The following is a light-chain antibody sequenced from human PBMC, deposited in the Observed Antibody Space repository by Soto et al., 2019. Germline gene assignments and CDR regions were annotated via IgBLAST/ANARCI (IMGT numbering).Light chain of an antibody. Sequence: DIQMTQSPSSLSASVGDRVTITCRTSQSIITYLNWYQQKPGKAPKLLLYTASSLESGVPSRFSGSGSGTDFNLTINSLQPEDFATYFCQQSFTTPLTFGGGTKVDIK. J-gene: IGKJ4*01. CDR3: QQSFTTPLT. CDR1: QSIITY. CDR2: TAS. V-gene: IGKV1-39*01.